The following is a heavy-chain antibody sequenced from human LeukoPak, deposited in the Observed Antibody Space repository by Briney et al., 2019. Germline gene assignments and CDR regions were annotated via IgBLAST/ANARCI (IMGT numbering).Heavy chain of an antibody. CDR1: GYTFTSYG. Sequence: ASVKVSCKASGYTFTSYGISWVRQAPGQGFERRGWISAYNGNTNYAQKLQGRVTMTTDTSTSTAYMELRSLRSDDTAVYYCARDKGSITMVRGVNYWFDPWGQGTLVTVSS. D-gene: IGHD3-10*01. CDR2: ISAYNGNT. J-gene: IGHJ5*02. CDR3: ARDKGSITMVRGVNYWFDP. V-gene: IGHV1-18*01.